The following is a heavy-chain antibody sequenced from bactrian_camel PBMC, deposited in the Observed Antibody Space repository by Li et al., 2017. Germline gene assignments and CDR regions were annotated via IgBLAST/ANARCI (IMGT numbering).Heavy chain of an antibody. J-gene: IGHJ6*01. V-gene: IGHV3S40*01. Sequence: DVQLVESGGGSVRTGGSLKLACTASGYTYNRNCMAWFRQAPGKEREGVARIATGSGNTYYADSVKGRFTISQDNAKNTVYLQMNSLKPEDTAMYYCAARGPYCYTKLSVADFTYWGQGTQVTVS. CDR2: IATGSGNT. CDR1: GYTYNRNC. CDR3: AARGPYCYTKLSVADFTY. D-gene: IGHD2*01.